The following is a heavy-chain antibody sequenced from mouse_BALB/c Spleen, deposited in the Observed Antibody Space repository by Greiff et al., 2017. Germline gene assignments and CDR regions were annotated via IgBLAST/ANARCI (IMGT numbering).Heavy chain of an antibody. J-gene: IGHJ1*01. V-gene: IGHV1S22*01. Sequence: LQQPGSELVRPGASVKLSCKASGYTFTSYWMHWVKQRHGQGLEWIGRIDPANGNTKYDPKFQGKATITADTSSNTAYLQLSSLTSEDTAVYYCARGTTDWYFDVWGAGTTVTVSS. D-gene: IGHD1-1*01. CDR1: GYTFTSYW. CDR3: ARGTTDWYFDV. CDR2: IDPANGNT.